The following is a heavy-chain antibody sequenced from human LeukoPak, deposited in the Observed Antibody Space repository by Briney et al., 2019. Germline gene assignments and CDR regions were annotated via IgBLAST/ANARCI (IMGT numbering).Heavy chain of an antibody. V-gene: IGHV4-4*07. D-gene: IGHD3/OR15-3a*01. CDR3: AMTQYTDVDLDDYYMDV. J-gene: IGHJ6*03. Sequence: SETLSLTCTVSSGSIVGYSWTWIRQPAGKRLQWIGHFLSGGTTNYNPSLKSRVTISLDKSKNHVSLRLTSVTAADTAVYFCAMTQYTDVDLDDYYMDVWGKGTAVTVSS. CDR2: FLSGGTT. CDR1: SGSIVGYS.